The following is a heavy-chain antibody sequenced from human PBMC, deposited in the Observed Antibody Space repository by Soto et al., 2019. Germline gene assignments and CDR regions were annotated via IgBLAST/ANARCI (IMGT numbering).Heavy chain of an antibody. CDR1: GGSFSGYY. Sequence: SETLSLTCAVYGGSFSGYYWSWIRQPPGKGLEWIGEINHSGSTNYNPSLKSRVTISVDTSKNQFSLKLSSVTAADTAVYYCARRSRYCSSTSCQSKASDANYFGYWGQGTLVTVSS. D-gene: IGHD2-2*01. V-gene: IGHV4-34*01. CDR2: INHSGST. CDR3: ARRSRYCSSTSCQSKASDANYFGY. J-gene: IGHJ4*02.